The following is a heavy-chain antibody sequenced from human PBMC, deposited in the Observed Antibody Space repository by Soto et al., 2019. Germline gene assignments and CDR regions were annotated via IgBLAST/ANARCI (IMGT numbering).Heavy chain of an antibody. J-gene: IGHJ5*02. D-gene: IGHD3-16*01. CDR2: ISRSGSTI. V-gene: IGHV3-48*03. CDR3: ARDFSYGRPQVGFDP. Sequence: EVQLLESGGGLVQPGGSLRLSCAASGFTFSSYEMNWVRQAPGKGLEWVSYISRSGSTIYYADSVKGRFTISRDNAKNSLYLQMNSLRAEDTAVYYCARDFSYGRPQVGFDPWGQGTLVTVSS. CDR1: GFTFSSYE.